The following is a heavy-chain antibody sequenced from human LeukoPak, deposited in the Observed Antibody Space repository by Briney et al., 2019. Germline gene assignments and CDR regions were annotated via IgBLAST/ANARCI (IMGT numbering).Heavy chain of an antibody. CDR1: GGTFSSYA. V-gene: IGHV1-69*05. CDR2: IIPIFGTA. J-gene: IGHJ4*02. CDR3: ASSPRSSGRKGGFDY. Sequence: SVKVSCKASGGTFSSYAISWVRQAPGQGLEWMGRIIPIFGTANYAQKFQGRVTITTDESTSTAYMELSSLRSEDTAVYYCASSPRSSGRKGGFDYWGREPWSPSPQ. D-gene: IGHD6-19*01.